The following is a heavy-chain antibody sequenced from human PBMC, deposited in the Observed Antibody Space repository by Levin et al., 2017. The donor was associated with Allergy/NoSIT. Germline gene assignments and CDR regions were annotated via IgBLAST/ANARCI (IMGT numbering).Heavy chain of an antibody. CDR2: ISSSGSYT. Sequence: GGSLRLSCAASGFTFSDYHMSWIRQAPGKGLEWVSLISSSGSYTDYADSVKGRFTISRDNTKNSLYLQMNSLRAEDAAVYYCARDAATEYFGSGSRYYYYYMDGWGKGTTVTVSS. J-gene: IGHJ6*03. CDR1: GFTFSDYH. CDR3: ARDAATEYFGSGSRYYYYYMDG. D-gene: IGHD3-10*01. V-gene: IGHV3-11*05.